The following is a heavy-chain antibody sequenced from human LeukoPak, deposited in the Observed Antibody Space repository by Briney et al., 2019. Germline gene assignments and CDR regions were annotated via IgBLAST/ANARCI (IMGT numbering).Heavy chain of an antibody. CDR1: GGTFSSYA. CDR2: IIPILGIA. J-gene: IGHJ6*02. CDR3: VYGSASYYNYYYGMDV. Sequence: SVTVSCKGSGGTFSSYAISWVRQAPGQGLEWMGRIIPILGIANYAQKFQGRVTITADKSTSTAYMELSSLRSEDTAVYYCVYGSASYYNYYYGMDVWGQGTTVTVSS. D-gene: IGHD3-10*01. V-gene: IGHV1-69*04.